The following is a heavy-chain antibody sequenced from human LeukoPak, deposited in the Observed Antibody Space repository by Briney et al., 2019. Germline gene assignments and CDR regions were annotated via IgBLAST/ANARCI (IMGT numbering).Heavy chain of an antibody. Sequence: SQTLSLTCAISGDSVSSNSAAWNWIRQSPSRGLEWLGRTYYRSKWYIDYAVSVQSRITINPDTSKNQFSLQLSSVTPEDTAVYFCSRASGRAYSNPWHNGFPIWGQGTMVTVSS. CDR3: SRASGRAYSNPWHNGFPI. CDR2: TYYRSKWYI. J-gene: IGHJ3*02. D-gene: IGHD3-16*01. CDR1: GDSVSSNSAA. V-gene: IGHV6-1*01.